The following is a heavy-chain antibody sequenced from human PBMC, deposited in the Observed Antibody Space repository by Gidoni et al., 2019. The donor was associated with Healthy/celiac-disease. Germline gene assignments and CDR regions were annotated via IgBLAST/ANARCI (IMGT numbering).Heavy chain of an antibody. J-gene: IGHJ6*03. CDR1: GFTFSSYS. D-gene: IGHD2-15*01. CDR2: ISSSSSYI. CDR3: ARDPAASWYMDV. V-gene: IGHV3-21*01. Sequence: EVQLVESGGGLVKPGGSLRLSCAASGFTFSSYSMNWVRQAPGKGLEWVSSISSSSSYIYYADSVKGRFTISRDNAKNSLYLQMNSLRAEDTAVYYCARDPAASWYMDVWGKGTTVTVSS.